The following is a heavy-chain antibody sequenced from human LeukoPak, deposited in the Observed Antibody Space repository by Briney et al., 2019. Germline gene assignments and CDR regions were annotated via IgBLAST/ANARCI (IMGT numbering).Heavy chain of an antibody. D-gene: IGHD1-26*01. CDR3: ARGGSIVGATDAFDI. V-gene: IGHV3-13*01. J-gene: IGHJ3*02. Sequence: PGGSLRLSCAASGFTFSSYDMHWVRQATGKGLEWVSAIGTAGDTYYPGSVKGRFTISRENAKNSLYLQMNSLRVGDTAVYYSARGGSIVGATDAFDIWGQGTMVTVSS. CDR2: IGTAGDT. CDR1: GFTFSSYD.